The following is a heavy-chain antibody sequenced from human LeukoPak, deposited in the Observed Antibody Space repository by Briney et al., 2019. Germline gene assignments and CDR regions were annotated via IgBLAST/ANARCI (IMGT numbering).Heavy chain of an antibody. CDR3: ARGPEYYDFWSGYYYGMDV. Sequence: ASVKVSCKASGYTVTGYYMHWVRQAPGQGLEWMGWINPNSGGTNYAQKFQGWVTMTRDTSISTAYMELSRLRSDDTAVYYCARGPEYYDFWSGYYYGMDVWGQGTTVTVSS. D-gene: IGHD3-3*01. CDR1: GYTVTGYY. V-gene: IGHV1-2*04. J-gene: IGHJ6*02. CDR2: INPNSGGT.